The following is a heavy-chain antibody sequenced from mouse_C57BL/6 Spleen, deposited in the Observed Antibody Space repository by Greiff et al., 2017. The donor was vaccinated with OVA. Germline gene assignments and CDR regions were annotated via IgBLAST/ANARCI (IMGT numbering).Heavy chain of an antibody. J-gene: IGHJ2*01. V-gene: IGHV5-9*01. CDR1: GFTFSSYT. CDR2: ISGGGGNT. D-gene: IGHD4-1*01. Sequence: EVKLQESGGGLVKPGGSLKLSCAASGFTFSSYTMSWVRQTPEKRLEWVATISGGGGNTYYPDSVKGRFTISRDNAKNTLYLQMSSLRSEDTALYYCARQTGTENFDYWGQGTTLTVSS. CDR3: ARQTGTENFDY.